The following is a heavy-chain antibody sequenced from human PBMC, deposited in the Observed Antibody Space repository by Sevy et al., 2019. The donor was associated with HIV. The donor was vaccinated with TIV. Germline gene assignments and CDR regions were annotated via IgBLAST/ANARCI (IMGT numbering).Heavy chain of an antibody. CDR1: GFTFSSYS. CDR3: ARGASDCWSGYPDY. D-gene: IGHD3-3*01. Sequence: GGSLRLSCAASGFTFSSYSMNWVRQAPGKGLEWVSSISSSSSYIYYADSVKGRFTISRDNAKNSLYLQMNSLRAEDTAVYYCARGASDCWSGYPDYWGQGTLVTVSS. J-gene: IGHJ4*02. CDR2: ISSSSSYI. V-gene: IGHV3-21*01.